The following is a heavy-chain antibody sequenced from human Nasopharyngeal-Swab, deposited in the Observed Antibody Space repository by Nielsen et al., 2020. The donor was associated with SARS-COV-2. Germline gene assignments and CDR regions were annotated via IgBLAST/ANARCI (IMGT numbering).Heavy chain of an antibody. D-gene: IGHD3-3*01. Sequence: WIRQPPGKGLEWIGSIYYSGSTYYNPSLKRRVTISVDTSKNKFSLKLSSVPAADTAVYYCARYGERITIFGVVIKEAFDIWGQGTMVTVSS. CDR3: ARYGERITIFGVVIKEAFDI. CDR2: IYYSGST. J-gene: IGHJ3*02. V-gene: IGHV4-39*01.